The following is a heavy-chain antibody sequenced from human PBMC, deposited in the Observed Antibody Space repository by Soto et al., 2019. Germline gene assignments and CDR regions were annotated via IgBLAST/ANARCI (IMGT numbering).Heavy chain of an antibody. J-gene: IGHJ4*02. Sequence: SETLSLTCTVSGASLSGYYWAWIRQPPGKGLEWIGNIFYTGSTDYNPSLKSRITMSLDTSRSHFSLKIRSVTTADTAVYYCARVDWGSFDYWGQGTLVTVYS. CDR3: ARVDWGSFDY. D-gene: IGHD3-9*01. CDR1: GASLSGYY. CDR2: IFYTGST. V-gene: IGHV4-59*01.